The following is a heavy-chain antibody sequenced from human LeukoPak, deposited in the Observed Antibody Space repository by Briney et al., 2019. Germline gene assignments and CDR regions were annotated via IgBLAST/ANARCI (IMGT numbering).Heavy chain of an antibody. CDR1: GFTFSNAW. V-gene: IGHV3-53*01. Sequence: GGSLRLSCAASGFTFSNAWMSWVRQAPGKGLEWVSVIYSGGSTYYADSVKGRFTISRDNSKNTLYLQMNSLRAEDTAVYYCARDHAVAAAGQPKHYYYYGMDVWGQGTTVTVSS. D-gene: IGHD6-13*01. J-gene: IGHJ6*02. CDR2: IYSGGST. CDR3: ARDHAVAAAGQPKHYYYYGMDV.